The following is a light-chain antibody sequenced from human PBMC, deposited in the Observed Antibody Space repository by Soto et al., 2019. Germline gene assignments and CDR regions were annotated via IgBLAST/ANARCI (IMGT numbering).Light chain of an antibody. Sequence: QSARTHPPSASWTPGHRVTIACSGSSSNVGGNPVNWYQHVPTTAPKLLIYTNTQRPSGVPDRFSGSKSGTSASLAISGLHSEDEADYYCASWDDSLNGPVFGTGTKVTAL. CDR3: ASWDDSLNGPV. J-gene: IGLJ1*01. CDR2: TNT. V-gene: IGLV1-44*01. CDR1: SSNVGGNP.